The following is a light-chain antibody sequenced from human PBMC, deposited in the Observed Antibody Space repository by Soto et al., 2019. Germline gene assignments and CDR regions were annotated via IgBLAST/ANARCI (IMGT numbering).Light chain of an antibody. V-gene: IGKV1-5*03. CDR1: QTISIW. CDR3: QHYNSYSEA. Sequence: DIQMTQSPATLSGSEGDRVTITCRASQTISIWLSWYQQKPGKAPKLLIYKASTLKSGVPSRFSGSGSGTEFTLTISSLQPDDFATYYCQHYNSYSEAFGQGTKVDIK. J-gene: IGKJ1*01. CDR2: KAS.